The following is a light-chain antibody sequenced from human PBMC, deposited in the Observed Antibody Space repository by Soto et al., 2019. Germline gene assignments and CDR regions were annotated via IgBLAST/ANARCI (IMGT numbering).Light chain of an antibody. Sequence: EIVLTQSPATLSVSPGETATLSCRASQSVSSSLAWYQQTPGRAPRLLIYGASNRATDTPTRFSGSGSGTEFTLTISSLQSEDFAFYYCQQYQNWPLYTFGQGTKVDIK. V-gene: IGKV3-15*01. CDR1: QSVSSS. CDR3: QQYQNWPLYT. J-gene: IGKJ2*01. CDR2: GAS.